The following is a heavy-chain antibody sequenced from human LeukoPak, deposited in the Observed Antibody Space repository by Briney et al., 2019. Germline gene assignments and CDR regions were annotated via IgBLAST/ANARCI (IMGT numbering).Heavy chain of an antibody. J-gene: IGHJ4*02. CDR1: GFNFGYYS. V-gene: IGHV3-21*01. D-gene: IGHD6-19*01. Sequence: GGSLRLSCAASGFNFGYYSMNWVRQAPGKGLEWVSSISRRSSYIYYADSAKGRFTISRDNAKNTLYLQMNSLRAEDTAVYYCARAIKAVAGTFHRDYYFDYWGQGTLVTVSS. CDR2: ISRRSSYI. CDR3: ARAIKAVAGTFHRDYYFDY.